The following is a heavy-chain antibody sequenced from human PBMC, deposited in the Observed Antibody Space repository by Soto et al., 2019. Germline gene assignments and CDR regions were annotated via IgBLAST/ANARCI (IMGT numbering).Heavy chain of an antibody. V-gene: IGHV3-21*01. Sequence: GGSLLISCASSVFTFRSLTMNWVRQAPGKGLEWVSTISSNSAYICYTDALRGRFTISRDNAKNSLHLQMNSLRAEDTAVYYCTRDASRDSSARGWFDPWGPGTLVTVSS. J-gene: IGHJ5*02. CDR3: TRDASRDSSARGWFDP. CDR1: VFTFRSLT. D-gene: IGHD6-13*01. CDR2: ISSNSAYI.